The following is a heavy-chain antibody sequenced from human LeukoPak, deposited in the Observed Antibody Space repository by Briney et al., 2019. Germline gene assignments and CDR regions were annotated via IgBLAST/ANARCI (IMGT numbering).Heavy chain of an antibody. J-gene: IGHJ6*02. V-gene: IGHV3-43*02. Sequence: GGSLRLSCAASGFTFDDYAMHWVRQAPGKGLEWVSLISGGGGSTYYADSVKGRFTISRDNSKNSLYLQMNSLRTEDTALYYCAKDMGGYSYGYIYYYYYYGMDVWGQGTTVTVSS. CDR3: AKDMGGYSYGYIYYYYYYGMDV. CDR2: ISGGGGST. D-gene: IGHD5-18*01. CDR1: GFTFDDYA.